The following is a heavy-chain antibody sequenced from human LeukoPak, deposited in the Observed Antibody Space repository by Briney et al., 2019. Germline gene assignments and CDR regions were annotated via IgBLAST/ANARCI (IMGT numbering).Heavy chain of an antibody. CDR1: GGSISSSSYY. Sequence: SETLSLTCTVSGGSISSSSYYWGWVRQPPGKGLEWIGSIYYSGSTYYNPSLKSRVTISVDTSKNQFSLKLSSVPAADTAVYYCARLGHIVVVVAATPANSNAFDIWGQGTMVTVSS. V-gene: IGHV4-39*01. D-gene: IGHD2-15*01. J-gene: IGHJ3*02. CDR2: IYYSGST. CDR3: ARLGHIVVVVAATPANSNAFDI.